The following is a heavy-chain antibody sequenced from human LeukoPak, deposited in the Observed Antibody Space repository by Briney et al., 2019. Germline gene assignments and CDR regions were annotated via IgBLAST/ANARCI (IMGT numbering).Heavy chain of an antibody. CDR3: ARDWCSSTNCYSFDP. J-gene: IGHJ5*02. D-gene: IGHD2-2*01. V-gene: IGHV4-59*12. CDR1: GGSISSYY. Sequence: SETLSLTCTVSGGSISSYYWSWIRQPPGKGLEWIGYISYSGSTDYNPSLKSRVTISLDTSKNQFSLKLSSATAADTAVYYCARDWCSSTNCYSFDPWGQGTLVTVSS. CDR2: ISYSGST.